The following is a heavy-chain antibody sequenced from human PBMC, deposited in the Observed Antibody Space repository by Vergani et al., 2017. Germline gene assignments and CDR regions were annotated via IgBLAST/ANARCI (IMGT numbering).Heavy chain of an antibody. CDR1: GGSFSGYY. CDR3: ARHGYYDYVWGSYRYGWYFDL. D-gene: IGHD3-16*02. CDR2: INHSGST. Sequence: QVQLQQWGAGLLKPSETLSLTCAVYGGSFSGYYWSWIRQPPGKGLEWIGEINHSGSTYYNPSLKSRVTISVDTSKNQFSLKLSSVTAADTAVYYCARHGYYDYVWGSYRYGWYFDLWGRGTLVTVSS. V-gene: IGHV4-34*01. J-gene: IGHJ2*01.